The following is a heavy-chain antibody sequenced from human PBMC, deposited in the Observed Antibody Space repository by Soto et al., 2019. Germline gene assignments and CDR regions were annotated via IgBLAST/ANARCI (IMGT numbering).Heavy chain of an antibody. Sequence: GGSLRLSCATSGFTFTASAMHRIRQVSGKGLEWIARIRSKANNYATTYAASVKGRFTISRDDTENTVYLQMNSLKTEYTAIYYCTKQIYGGNSWGQGTLVTVSS. D-gene: IGHD2-21*02. CDR2: IRSKANNYAT. V-gene: IGHV3-73*01. CDR3: TKQIYGGNS. CDR1: GFTFTASA. J-gene: IGHJ4*02.